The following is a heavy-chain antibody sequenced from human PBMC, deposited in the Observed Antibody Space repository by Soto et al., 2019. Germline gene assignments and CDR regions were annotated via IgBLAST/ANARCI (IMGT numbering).Heavy chain of an antibody. J-gene: IGHJ4*02. V-gene: IGHV1-18*01. CDR2: ISAYNGNT. D-gene: IGHD4-17*01. CDR3: ARGRDGHYAWGTLDY. Sequence: QVQLVQSGAEVKKPGASVKVSCKASGYTFTSYGISWVRQAPGQGLEWMGWISAYNGNTNYAQKLQGRVTMTTDTPPSTAYMELRSMRSDDTAVYYCARGRDGHYAWGTLDYWGQGTLVTVSS. CDR1: GYTFTSYG.